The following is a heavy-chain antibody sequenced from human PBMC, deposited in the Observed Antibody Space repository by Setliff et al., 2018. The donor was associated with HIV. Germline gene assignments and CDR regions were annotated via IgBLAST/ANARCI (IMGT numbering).Heavy chain of an antibody. Sequence: GGSLRLSCTASGFNFRNYGMHWVRQAPGKGLEWVAVIWYDESHTYYAESMKGRFTISRDNSKNTLYLQMDSLRVEDTALYYCATEGPSETPDAFDIWGQGTMVTVSS. V-gene: IGHV3-33*01. CDR1: GFNFRNYG. CDR2: IWYDESHT. CDR3: ATEGPSETPDAFDI. J-gene: IGHJ3*02.